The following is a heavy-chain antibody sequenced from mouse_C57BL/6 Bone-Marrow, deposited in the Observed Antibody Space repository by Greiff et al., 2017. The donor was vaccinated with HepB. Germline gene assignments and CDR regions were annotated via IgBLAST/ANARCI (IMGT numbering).Heavy chain of an antibody. CDR2: IDPPDSYT. D-gene: IGHD1-1*01. CDR1: GYTFTSYW. CDR3: ARRRATVVAFDY. Sequence: QVQLQQPGAELVMPGASVKLSCKASGYTFTSYWMHWVKQRPGQGLEWIGEIDPPDSYTNYNQKFKGKSTLTVDKSSSTAYMQLSSLTSEDSAVYYCARRRATVVAFDYWGQGTTLTVSS. V-gene: IGHV1-69*01. J-gene: IGHJ2*01.